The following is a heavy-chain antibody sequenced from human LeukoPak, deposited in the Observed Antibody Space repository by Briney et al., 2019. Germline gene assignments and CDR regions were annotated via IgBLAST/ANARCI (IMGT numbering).Heavy chain of an antibody. CDR3: ARPDTYYYDSSGYYY. CDR2: IIPIFCTA. V-gene: IGHV1-69*01. Sequence: SVKVSCKASGGTFSSYAISWVRQAPGQGLEWMGGIIPIFCTANYAQKFQGRVTITADESTSTAYMELSSLRSEDTAVYYCARPDTYYYDSSGYYYWGQGTLVTVSS. J-gene: IGHJ4*02. CDR1: GGTFSSYA. D-gene: IGHD3-22*01.